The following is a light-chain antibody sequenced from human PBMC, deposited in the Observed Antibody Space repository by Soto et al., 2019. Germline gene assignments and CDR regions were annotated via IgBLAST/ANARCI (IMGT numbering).Light chain of an antibody. CDR2: DAS. CDR1: QNIDTY. CDR3: QQRSSWPPRA. V-gene: IGKV3-11*01. J-gene: IGKJ2*01. Sequence: EIVLTQSPATLSLSPGERVSLSCRTSQNIDTYLAWYQQKSGQPPRLLIYDASIRTSGVPARFSGSGSGTDFTLTISGLEPEDFAVYYCQQRSSWPPRAFGQGTKLEIK.